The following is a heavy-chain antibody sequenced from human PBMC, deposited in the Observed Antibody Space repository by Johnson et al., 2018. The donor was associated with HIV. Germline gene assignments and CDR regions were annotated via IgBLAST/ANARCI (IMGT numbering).Heavy chain of an antibody. CDR3: VRRFYDSSAFDI. CDR1: GFTFSSYA. J-gene: IGHJ3*02. D-gene: IGHD3-22*01. V-gene: IGHV3-23*04. Sequence: VQLVESGGGVVQPGGSLRLSCAASGFTFSSYAMSWVRQAPGKGLEWVSAISGSGGSTYYADSVKGRFTISRDNSKNTLYLQMSSLRAGDTAVYYCVRRFYDSSAFDIWGQGTLVTVSS. CDR2: ISGSGGST.